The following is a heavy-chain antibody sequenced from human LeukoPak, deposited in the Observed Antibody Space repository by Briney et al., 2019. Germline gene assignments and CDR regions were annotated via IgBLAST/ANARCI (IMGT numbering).Heavy chain of an antibody. D-gene: IGHD3-22*01. CDR3: ARASDSSGYYAPQHYFDY. V-gene: IGHV1-46*03. J-gene: IGHJ4*02. CDR1: GYTFTNYY. CDR2: INPSGDST. Sequence: ASVKVSCKASGYTFTNYYMPWVRQAPGQGLEWMGIINPSGDSTSYAQKFQGRVTMTRDTSTSTVYMELSSLRSEDTAVSYCARASDSSGYYAPQHYFDYWGQGTLVTVSS.